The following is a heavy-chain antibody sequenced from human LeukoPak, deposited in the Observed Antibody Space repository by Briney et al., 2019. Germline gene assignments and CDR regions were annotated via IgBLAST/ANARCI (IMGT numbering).Heavy chain of an antibody. V-gene: IGHV4-38-2*01. CDR1: DYSISSGDY. D-gene: IGHD3-22*01. CDR3: ARNDSSGYFDY. CDR2: VYYSGST. J-gene: IGHJ4*02. Sequence: SETLSLTCAVSDYSISSGDYWGWIRQRPGKGLEWIGSVYYSGSTHYSPSLKSRVTISVDTSKNQFSLKLRSVTAADTALYYCARNDSSGYFDYWGQGTLVTVSS.